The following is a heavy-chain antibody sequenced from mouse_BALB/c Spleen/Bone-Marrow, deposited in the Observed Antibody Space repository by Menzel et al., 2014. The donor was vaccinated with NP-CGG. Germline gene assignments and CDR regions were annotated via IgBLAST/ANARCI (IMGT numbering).Heavy chain of an antibody. CDR1: GFAFSRYD. CDR3: VRHKNFYAMDS. Sequence: EVQLVESGGGLVKPGGSLKLSCAASGFAFSRYDMSLVRQTPEMRLEWVAYITNGGDNTYNPNTVKGRLTTSTDNAKNSRCLQMSSLKSEDTAMYYCVRHKNFYAMDSWGQGTPVTVSS. CDR2: ITNGGDNT. J-gene: IGHJ4*01. V-gene: IGHV5-12-1*01.